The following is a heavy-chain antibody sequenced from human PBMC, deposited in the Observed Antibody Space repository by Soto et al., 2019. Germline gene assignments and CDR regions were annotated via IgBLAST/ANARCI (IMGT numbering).Heavy chain of an antibody. CDR2: FYYSGST. D-gene: IGHD3-22*01. V-gene: IGHV4-39*01. CDR1: GAAISSTSYY. J-gene: IGHJ4*02. Sequence: PSETLSLTCSVSGAAISSTSYYWGWIRRPPGKGLEWIGSFYYSGSTYYNPSLQSRVTISVDTSKNQFSLKLSSVTAADTAVYYCASQHYYDSSGYYVVYWGQGTLVTVSS. CDR3: ASQHYYDSSGYYVVY.